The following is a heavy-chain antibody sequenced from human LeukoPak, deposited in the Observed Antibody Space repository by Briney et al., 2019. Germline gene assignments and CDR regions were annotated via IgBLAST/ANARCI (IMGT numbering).Heavy chain of an antibody. J-gene: IGHJ4*02. CDR1: GFSFSSFA. CDR2: ISFDGSDK. V-gene: IGHV3-30*04. Sequence: GSLRLSCAASGFSFSSFAMHWVRQAPGKGLEWVTVISFDGSDKFYTDSVKGRFTISRENSKNTLYLQMNNLTAEDTAVYYCATVGIRTASDNWGQGTLVSVSS. CDR3: ATVGIRTASDN. D-gene: IGHD1-14*01.